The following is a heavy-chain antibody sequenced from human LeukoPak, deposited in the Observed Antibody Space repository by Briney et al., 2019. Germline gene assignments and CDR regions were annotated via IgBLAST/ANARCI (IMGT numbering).Heavy chain of an antibody. CDR1: GYTFTGYY. J-gene: IGHJ4*02. Sequence: ASVKVSCKASGYTFTGYYMHWVRQAPGQGLEWMGWINPNSGGTNYAQKFKGRVTMTRDTSISTAYMELSRLRSDDTAVYYCAREVVILTGYSGVDYWGQGTLVTVSS. CDR3: AREVVILTGYSGVDY. D-gene: IGHD3-9*01. CDR2: INPNSGGT. V-gene: IGHV1-2*02.